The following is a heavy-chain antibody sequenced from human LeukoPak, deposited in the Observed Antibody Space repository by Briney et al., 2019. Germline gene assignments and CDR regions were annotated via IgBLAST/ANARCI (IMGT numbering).Heavy chain of an antibody. D-gene: IGHD5-24*01. CDR1: GGSISSSSYY. Sequence: PSETLSLTCTVSGGSISSSSYYWGWIRQPPGKGLEWIGSIYYSGSTYYNPSLKSRVTMSVDTSKNQFSLKLSSVTAADTAVYYCTRDRRDGYNYVDIWGQGTLVTVSS. CDR3: TRDRRDGYNYVDI. J-gene: IGHJ4*02. CDR2: IYYSGST. V-gene: IGHV4-39*07.